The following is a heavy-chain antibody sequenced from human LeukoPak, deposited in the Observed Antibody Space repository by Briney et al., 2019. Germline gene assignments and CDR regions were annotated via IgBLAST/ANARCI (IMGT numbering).Heavy chain of an antibody. D-gene: IGHD3-22*01. CDR1: GFTFSSYW. J-gene: IGHJ4*02. CDR3: ARDSDEFFSNWLFPDY. Sequence: PGGSLRLSCAASGFTFSSYWMAWVRQAPGKGLEWVANIKHNGDDLNYVDSVEGRFTISRDNAQNSLYLHMTSLRAEDTAVYYCARDSDEFFSNWLFPDYWGQGSLVIVSS. CDR2: IKHNGDDL. V-gene: IGHV3-7*01.